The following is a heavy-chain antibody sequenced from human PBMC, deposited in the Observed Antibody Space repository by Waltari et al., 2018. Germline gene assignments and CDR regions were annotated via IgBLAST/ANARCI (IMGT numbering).Heavy chain of an antibody. V-gene: IGHV4-34*01. D-gene: IGHD4-17*01. J-gene: IGHJ4*02. Sequence: QVQLQQWGAGLLKPSETLSLTCAVYGGSFSGYYWSWIRQPPGKGLEWIGEINHSVSTTYNPSLKSRVTISVDTSKNQFSLKRSSVTAADTAVYYCARGSYGGNPRYVFDYWGQGTLVTVSS. CDR1: GGSFSGYY. CDR3: ARGSYGGNPRYVFDY. CDR2: INHSVST.